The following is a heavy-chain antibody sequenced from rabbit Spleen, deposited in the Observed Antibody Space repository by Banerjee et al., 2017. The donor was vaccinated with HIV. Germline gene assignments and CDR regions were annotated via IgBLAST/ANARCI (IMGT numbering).Heavy chain of an antibody. J-gene: IGHJ2*01. CDR3: ARNYVNAFDP. V-gene: IGHV1S40*01. D-gene: IGHD1-1*01. Sequence: KGLEWIACIDTSNGDTDYANWPKGRFTISKTSSTTVTLQMTSLTAADTATYFCARNYVNAFDPWGPGTLVTVS. CDR2: IDTSNGDT.